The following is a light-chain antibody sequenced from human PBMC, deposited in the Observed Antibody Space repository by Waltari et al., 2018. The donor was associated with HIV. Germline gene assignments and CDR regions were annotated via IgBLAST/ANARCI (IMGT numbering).Light chain of an antibody. CDR3: QQYNSFPWT. Sequence: DIQMTQSPSTLSASVGDRVTITCRASQTISMWLAWFQQQPGKAPKLLIYKASSLESGVPSRFSGSGSGAEFTLTIGSLQPDDFATYYCQQYNSFPWTFGQGTKVEIK. CDR2: KAS. CDR1: QTISMW. V-gene: IGKV1-5*03. J-gene: IGKJ1*01.